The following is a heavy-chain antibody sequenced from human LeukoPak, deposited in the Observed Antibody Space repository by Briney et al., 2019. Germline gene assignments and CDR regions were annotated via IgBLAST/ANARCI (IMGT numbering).Heavy chain of an antibody. D-gene: IGHD2-2*01. CDR1: GYTFTSYG. J-gene: IGHJ1*01. CDR3: ARGWGYCSSTSCYATYFQH. V-gene: IGHV1-18*01. CDR2: ISAYNGNT. Sequence: GASVKVSCKASGYTFTSYGISWVRQAPGQGLEWMGWISAYNGNTNYAQKLQGRVTMTTDTSTSTAYMELSSLRSEDTAVYYCARGWGYCSSTSCYATYFQHWGQGTLVTVSS.